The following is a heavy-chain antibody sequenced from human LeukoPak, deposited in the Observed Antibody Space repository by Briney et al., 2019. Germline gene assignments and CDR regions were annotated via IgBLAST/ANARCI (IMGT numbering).Heavy chain of an antibody. CDR1: GGSISSYY. D-gene: IGHD3-22*01. CDR3: ARAVVLYYDGSGYSTRFYY. Sequence: NPSETLSLTCTVSGGSISSYYWSWIRQPPGKGLEWIGYIYYNGSTNYTPSLKSRVTISLDTSKNQFSLKLRSVTAADTAMYYCARAVVLYYDGSGYSTRFYYWGQGTMVTVSS. V-gene: IGHV4-59*01. CDR2: IYYNGST. J-gene: IGHJ4*02.